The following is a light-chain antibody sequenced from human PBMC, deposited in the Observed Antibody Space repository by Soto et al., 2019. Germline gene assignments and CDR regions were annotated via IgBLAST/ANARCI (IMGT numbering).Light chain of an antibody. CDR2: DAV. CDR3: QQGSSWTSYT. V-gene: IGKV3-11*01. CDR1: QSVSTY. Sequence: ETVLTQSPATLSLSPGERATLSCRASQSVSTYLAWYQHKPGQAPRLLIYDAVNRATGIPARFSGSGSGTDFTLTISSLEPDDFAVYYCQQGSSWTSYTFGQGTKLEIK. J-gene: IGKJ2*01.